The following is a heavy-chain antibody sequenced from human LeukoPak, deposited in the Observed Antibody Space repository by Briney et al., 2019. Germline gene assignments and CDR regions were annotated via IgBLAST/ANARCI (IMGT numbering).Heavy chain of an antibody. CDR1: GFTFSSYW. CDR2: TNSDGRST. Sequence: PGGSLRLSCAASGFTFSSYWMHWVRQAPGKGLVWVSRTNSDGRSTDYADSVKGRFTISRDNAKDTLYLQMNSLRAEDTAVYYCARAGYSSGWYRGKYYYYGMDVWGQGTTVTVSS. J-gene: IGHJ6*02. D-gene: IGHD6-19*01. V-gene: IGHV3-74*01. CDR3: ARAGYSSGWYRGKYYYYGMDV.